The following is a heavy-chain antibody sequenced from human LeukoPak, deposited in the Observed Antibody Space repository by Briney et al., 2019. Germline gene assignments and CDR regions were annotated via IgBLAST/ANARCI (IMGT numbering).Heavy chain of an antibody. CDR3: ASSGYSSYWNAFDI. V-gene: IGHV3-23*01. J-gene: IGHJ3*02. Sequence: QPGGSLRLSFAASGFTFSSFPMTWVRQGPGKGLEWVSAISGSGDITYYADSVKGRFTISRDNAKNSLYLQMNSLRAEDTAVYYCASSGYSSYWNAFDIWGQGTMVTVSS. D-gene: IGHD6-13*01. CDR2: ISGSGDIT. CDR1: GFTFSSFP.